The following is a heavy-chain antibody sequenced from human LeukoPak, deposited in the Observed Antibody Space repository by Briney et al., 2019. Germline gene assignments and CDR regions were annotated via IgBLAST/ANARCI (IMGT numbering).Heavy chain of an antibody. CDR3: ARGGVGATRAYYYYYMDV. Sequence: SETLSLTCTVSGDSISRNYWSWIRQPPGKGLEGIGYIYYSGSTNYNPSLTSRVTISVDTSKNQFSLKLSSVTAADTAVYYCARGGVGATRAYYYYYMDVWGKGTTVTISS. D-gene: IGHD1-26*01. CDR1: GDSISRNY. CDR2: IYYSGST. V-gene: IGHV4-59*01. J-gene: IGHJ6*03.